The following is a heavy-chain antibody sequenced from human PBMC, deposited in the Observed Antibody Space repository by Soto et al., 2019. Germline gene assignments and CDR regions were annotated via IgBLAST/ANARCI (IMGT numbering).Heavy chain of an antibody. J-gene: IGHJ4*02. D-gene: IGHD6-25*01. CDR3: VRESSNLRPQARFAR. CDR2: ISSSSSTI. Sequence: GGSLRLSCAASGFTFSSYSLNWVRQAPGKGLEWVSYISSSSSTIYYADSVKGRFTISRDNAKNSLYLQMNSLRAEDTAVYYCVRESSNLRPQARFARWGQGTLVSVSX. V-gene: IGHV3-48*01. CDR1: GFTFSSYS.